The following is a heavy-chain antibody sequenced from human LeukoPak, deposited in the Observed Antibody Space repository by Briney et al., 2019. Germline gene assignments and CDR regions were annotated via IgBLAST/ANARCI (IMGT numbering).Heavy chain of an antibody. Sequence: ASETLSLTCAVSGFSISSGYYWDWIRQPPGKGLEWIGNIYHSGSTYYNPSLKSRVTISVDTSKNQLSLKLTSVTAADTAVYYCARRPISTGIDYWGQGTLVTVSS. D-gene: IGHD1-1*01. CDR3: ARRPISTGIDY. CDR2: IYHSGST. CDR1: GFSISSGYY. J-gene: IGHJ4*02. V-gene: IGHV4-38-2*01.